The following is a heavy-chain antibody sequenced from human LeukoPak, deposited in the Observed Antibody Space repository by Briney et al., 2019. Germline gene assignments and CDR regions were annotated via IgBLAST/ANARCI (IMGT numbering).Heavy chain of an antibody. J-gene: IGHJ5*02. V-gene: IGHV4-34*01. CDR3: ARGFSYQLLFRSGWFDP. D-gene: IGHD2-2*01. Sequence: SETLYLTCAVYGGSFSGYYWSWIRQPPGKGLEWIGEINHSGSTNYNPSLKSRVTISVDTSKNQFSLKLSSVTAADTAVYYCARGFSYQLLFRSGWFDPWGQGTLVTVSS. CDR2: INHSGST. CDR1: GGSFSGYY.